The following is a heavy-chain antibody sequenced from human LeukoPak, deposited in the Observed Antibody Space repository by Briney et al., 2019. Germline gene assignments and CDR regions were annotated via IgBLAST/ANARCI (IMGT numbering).Heavy chain of an antibody. V-gene: IGHV1-8*01. CDR1: GYTFTSYD. CDR3: ASFLNYYGSGSYKAPQRESC. D-gene: IGHD3-10*01. CDR2: MNPNSGNT. Sequence: ASVKVSCKASGYTFTSYDINWVRQATGQGLEWMGWMNPNSGNTGYAQKFQGRVTMTRNTSISTAYMELSSLRSEDTAVYYCASFLNYYGSGSYKAPQRESCWGQGTLVTVSS. J-gene: IGHJ4*02.